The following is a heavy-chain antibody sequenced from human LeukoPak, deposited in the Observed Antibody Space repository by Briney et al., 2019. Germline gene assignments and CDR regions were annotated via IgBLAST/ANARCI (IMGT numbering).Heavy chain of an antibody. CDR3: ARDLGIVGPTLIGY. Sequence: ASVKVSCKASGYTFTSHDINWVRQASGQGLEWMGRSSAYNGNTNYAQKLQGRVTMTTDTSTSTAYMELRSLRSDDTAVYYCARDLGIVGPTLIGYWGQGTLVTVSS. CDR2: SSAYNGNT. J-gene: IGHJ4*02. V-gene: IGHV1-18*01. CDR1: GYTFTSHD. D-gene: IGHD1-26*01.